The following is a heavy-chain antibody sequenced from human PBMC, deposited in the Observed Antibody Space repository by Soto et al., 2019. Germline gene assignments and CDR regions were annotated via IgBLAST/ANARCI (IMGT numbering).Heavy chain of an antibody. D-gene: IGHD2-8*01. CDR3: ARGDSTDCSNGVCSFFYNHDMDV. J-gene: IGHJ6*02. CDR2: INPKSGGT. V-gene: IGHV1-2*04. CDR1: GYSFTDYH. Sequence: GASVKVSCKASGYSFTDYHIHWVRQAPGQGLEWLGRINPKSGGTSTAQKFQGWVTMTTDTSISTASTGLTRLTSDDTAIYYCARGDSTDCSNGVCSFFYNHDMDVWG.